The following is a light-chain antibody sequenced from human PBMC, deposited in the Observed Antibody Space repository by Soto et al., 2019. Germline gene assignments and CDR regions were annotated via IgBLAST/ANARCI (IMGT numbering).Light chain of an antibody. V-gene: IGKV1D-8*01. CDR3: QQYYSFPLT. Sequence: VIWMTQSPSLLSASTGDRFTISCRMSQGFSSYLAWYQQKPGKAPELLIYAASTLQSGVPSRFSGSGPGTDFILTICCLQSVDFETYYCQQYYSFPLTFGGGTKVDIX. J-gene: IGKJ4*01. CDR2: AAS. CDR1: QGFSSY.